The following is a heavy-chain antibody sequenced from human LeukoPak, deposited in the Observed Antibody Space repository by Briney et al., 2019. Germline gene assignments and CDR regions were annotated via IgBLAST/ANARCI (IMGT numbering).Heavy chain of an antibody. V-gene: IGHV3-30-3*01. D-gene: IGHD4-17*01. CDR2: ISYDGSNK. CDR3: ARDPKPSTVTPSYYYYYGMDV. J-gene: IGHJ6*02. CDR1: GFTFSSYA. Sequence: GGSLRLSCAASGFTFSSYAMHWVRQAPGKGLEWVAVISYDGSNKYYADSVKGRFTISRDNSKNTLYLQMNSLRAEDTAVYYRARDPKPSTVTPSYYYYYGMDVWGQGTTVTVSS.